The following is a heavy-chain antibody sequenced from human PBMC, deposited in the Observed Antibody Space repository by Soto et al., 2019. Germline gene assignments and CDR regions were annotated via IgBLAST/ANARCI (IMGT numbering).Heavy chain of an antibody. CDR3: ARGTSPTGAGANIND. CDR2: INPNSGGT. CDR1: GYTFTGYY. J-gene: IGHJ4*02. Sequence: ASVKVSCKAPGYTFTGYYMHWVLQAPGQGLEWMGWINPNSGGTNYAQKFQGWVTMTRDTSTSTAYMELSRLRSDDTAVYYCARGTSPTGAGANINDWGEGTLVTV. V-gene: IGHV1-2*04. D-gene: IGHD6-13*01.